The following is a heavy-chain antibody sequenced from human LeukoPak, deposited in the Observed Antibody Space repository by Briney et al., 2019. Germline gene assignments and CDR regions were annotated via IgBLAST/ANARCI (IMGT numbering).Heavy chain of an antibody. Sequence: GGSLRLSCAASGFTFSTDAMTWARQAPGKGLQWVSAISGSGGSTYYGDSVKGRFTISRDNSKNMMCLQMNSLRVEDTAVYYCARDSSGWSKNYWGQGTLVTVSS. CDR2: ISGSGGST. J-gene: IGHJ4*02. CDR1: GFTFSTDA. CDR3: ARDSSGWSKNY. V-gene: IGHV3-23*01. D-gene: IGHD6-19*01.